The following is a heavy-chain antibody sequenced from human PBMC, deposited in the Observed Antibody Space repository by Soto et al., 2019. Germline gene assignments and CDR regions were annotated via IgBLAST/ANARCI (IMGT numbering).Heavy chain of an antibody. J-gene: IGHJ3*02. CDR3: AREVTMIVVVPGVNAFDI. CDR1: GGTFSSYA. CDR2: IIPIFGTA. V-gene: IGHV1-69*13. D-gene: IGHD3-22*01. Sequence: SVKVSCKASGGTFSSYAISWVRQAPGQGLEWMGGIIPIFGTANYAQKFQGRVTITADESTSTAYMELSSLRSEDTAVYYCAREVTMIVVVPGVNAFDIWGQGTMVTVSS.